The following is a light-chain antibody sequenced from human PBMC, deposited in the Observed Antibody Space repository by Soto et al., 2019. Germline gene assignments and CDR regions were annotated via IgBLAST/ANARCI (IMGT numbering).Light chain of an antibody. CDR3: QQYNSYSRT. V-gene: IGKV1-5*01. CDR1: QSISRW. J-gene: IGKJ1*01. CDR2: DAS. Sequence: IQMTQSPSTLSASVGDRVTITCRASQSISRWLAWSQQKPGKAPNLLIYDASSLESGVPSRFSGSGSGTEFTLTISSLQPDDFATYYCQQYNSYSRTFGQGTKVDIK.